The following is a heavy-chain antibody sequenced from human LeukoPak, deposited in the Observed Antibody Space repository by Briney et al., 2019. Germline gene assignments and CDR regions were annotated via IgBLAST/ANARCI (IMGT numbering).Heavy chain of an antibody. Sequence: PGGSLRLSCVASDFTFSNYAMHWVRQAPGKGLEWVALISYAESKKYYADSVKGRFAISRDNSNCPLYLKINSLRAEDTAVYYCANYYYGLERSSHRDYYSGMNIWGQGTTVTVSS. CDR2: ISYAESKK. J-gene: IGHJ6*02. V-gene: IGHV3-30*09. CDR1: DFTFSNYA. D-gene: IGHD3-10*01. CDR3: ANYYYGLERSSHRDYYSGMNI.